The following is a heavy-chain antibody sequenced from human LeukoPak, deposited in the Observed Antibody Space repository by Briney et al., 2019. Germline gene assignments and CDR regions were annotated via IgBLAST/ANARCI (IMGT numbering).Heavy chain of an antibody. CDR1: GGSISSGGYS. D-gene: IGHD2-2*01. CDR2: MYHIGST. Sequence: PSETLSLTCAVSGGSISSGGYSWSWIRQPPGKGLEWIRYMYHIGSTYYNPSLKSRVTISVDRSKNQFSLKLSSVTAADTAVYYCARGVVYCSSTSCYPYYGMDVWGQGTTVTVSS. J-gene: IGHJ6*02. CDR3: ARGVVYCSSTSCYPYYGMDV. V-gene: IGHV4-30-2*01.